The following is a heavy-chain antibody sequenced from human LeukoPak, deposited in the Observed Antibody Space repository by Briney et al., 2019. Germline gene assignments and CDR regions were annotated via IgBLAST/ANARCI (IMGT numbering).Heavy chain of an antibody. CDR1: GFTFSTYD. CDR3: ARESKDWYLDL. V-gene: IGHV3-13*01. J-gene: IGHJ2*01. Sequence: GGSLRLSCAASGFTFSTYDMHWVRQATGKGLEWVSNIGTAGATYYPGSVKGRFSISRGNAKNSLYLQMNSLRAGDTAVYYCARESKDWYLDLWGRGTLVIVSA. D-gene: IGHD4-11*01. CDR2: IGTAGAT.